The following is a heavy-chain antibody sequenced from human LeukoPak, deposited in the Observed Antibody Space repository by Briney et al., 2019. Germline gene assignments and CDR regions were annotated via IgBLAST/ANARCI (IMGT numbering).Heavy chain of an antibody. D-gene: IGHD6-19*01. CDR3: ASSRRGYDTGWNYFDY. CDR2: ITHTGTRT. J-gene: IGHJ4*02. CDR1: GFTFNFHA. V-gene: IGHV3-23*01. Sequence: SGGSLRLSCTASGFTFNFHAMTWVRQAPGKGLEWVATITHTGTRTYHADSVKGRFTISRDNSRGTLFLQMSSLRADDTAVYYCASSRRGYDTGWNYFDYWGQGTLVTVSS.